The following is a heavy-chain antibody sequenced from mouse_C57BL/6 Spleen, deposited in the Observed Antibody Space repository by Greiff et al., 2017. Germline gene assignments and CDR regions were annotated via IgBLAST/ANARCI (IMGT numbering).Heavy chain of an antibody. CDR3: ARRPSSYYYAMDY. V-gene: IGHV1-50*01. J-gene: IGHJ4*01. Sequence: QVQLQQPGAELVKPGASVKLSCKASGFTFTSYWMQWVKQTPGQGLEWIGEIDPSDSYTNYNQTVKGKATLAVDTATSTAYMQLSSLTSEDSAVYYCARRPSSYYYAMDYWGQGTSVTVAS. D-gene: IGHD1-1*01. CDR1: GFTFTSYW. CDR2: IDPSDSYT.